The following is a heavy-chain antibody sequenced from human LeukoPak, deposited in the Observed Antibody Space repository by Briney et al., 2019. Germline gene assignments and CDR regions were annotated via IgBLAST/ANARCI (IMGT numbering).Heavy chain of an antibody. D-gene: IGHD3-10*01. CDR3: ARMVRGDRTFDY. Sequence: PSETLSLTCAVYGGSFSGYYWSWIRQPPGKGLEWIGEINHSGSTNYNPSLKSRVTISVDTSKNQFSLKLCSVTAADTAVYYCARMVRGDRTFDYWGQGTLVTVSS. V-gene: IGHV4-34*01. CDR1: GGSFSGYY. CDR2: INHSGST. J-gene: IGHJ4*02.